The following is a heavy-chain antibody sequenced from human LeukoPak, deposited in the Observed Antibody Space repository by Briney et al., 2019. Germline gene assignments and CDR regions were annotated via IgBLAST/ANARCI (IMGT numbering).Heavy chain of an antibody. CDR1: GFTLSSYA. CDR2: ISYDGSNK. Sequence: GRSLRLSCAASGFTLSSYAMHWVRQAPGKGLEWAAVISYDGSNKYYADPVKGRFTISRDNSKNTLYLQMNSLRAEDTAVYYCARDQIPVAMVRGVILESNWLDPWGQGTLVTVSS. D-gene: IGHD3-10*01. J-gene: IGHJ5*02. V-gene: IGHV3-30*04. CDR3: ARDQIPVAMVRGVILESNWLDP.